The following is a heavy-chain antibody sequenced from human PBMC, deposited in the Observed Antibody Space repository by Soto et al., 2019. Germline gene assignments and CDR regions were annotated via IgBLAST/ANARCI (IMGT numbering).Heavy chain of an antibody. CDR3: ALLTYFYDSRGYYSSAEYFQH. J-gene: IGHJ1*01. Sequence: QITLKESGPTLVKPTQTLTLTCTFSGFSLSTSGVGVGWIRQPPGKALEWLALIYWDDDTRYSPSLKSRLTITKEPSKNQVVLTMTNMDPVDTATYYCALLTYFYDSRGYYSSAEYFQHWGQGTLVTVSS. CDR1: GFSLSTSGVG. V-gene: IGHV2-5*02. D-gene: IGHD3-22*01. CDR2: IYWDDDT.